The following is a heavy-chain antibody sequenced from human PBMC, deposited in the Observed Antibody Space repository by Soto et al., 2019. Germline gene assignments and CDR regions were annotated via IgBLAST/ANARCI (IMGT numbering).Heavy chain of an antibody. CDR3: ARRRYYAISAFDI. CDR1: GGSISSSSDY. Sequence: SDTLSLTCTVSGGSISSSSDYWGWLRQPPGKGLEWIGSIYYSGSTYYNPSLKSRVTISVDTSKNQFSLKLSSVTAADTAVYYCARRRYYAISAFDIWGQGTMVT. D-gene: IGHD2-8*01. J-gene: IGHJ3*02. V-gene: IGHV4-39*01. CDR2: IYYSGST.